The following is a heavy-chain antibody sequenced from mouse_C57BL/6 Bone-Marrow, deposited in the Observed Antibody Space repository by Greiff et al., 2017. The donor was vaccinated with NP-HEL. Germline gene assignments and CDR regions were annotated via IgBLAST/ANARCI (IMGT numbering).Heavy chain of an antibody. CDR3: ARHSTTVVAGGYFDV. Sequence: EVQRVESGGGLVQPGESLKLSCESNEYEFPSHDMSWVRKTPEKRLELVAAINSDGGSTYYPDTMERRFIISRDNTKKTLYLQMSSLRSEDTALYYCARHSTTVVAGGYFDVWGTGTTVTVSS. CDR1: EYEFPSHD. J-gene: IGHJ1*03. D-gene: IGHD1-1*01. V-gene: IGHV5-2*01. CDR2: INSDGGST.